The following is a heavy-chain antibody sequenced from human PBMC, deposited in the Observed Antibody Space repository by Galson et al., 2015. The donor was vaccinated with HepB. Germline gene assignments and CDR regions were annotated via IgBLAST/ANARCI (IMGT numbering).Heavy chain of an antibody. D-gene: IGHD6-13*01. Sequence: SLRLSCAASGFTISSYAMSWVRQAPGKGLEWVSAISGSGGSTYYADSVKGRFTISRDNSKNTLYLQMNSLRAEDTAVYYCAKRWSSSWYTGDAFDIWGQGTMVTVSS. CDR2: ISGSGGST. V-gene: IGHV3-23*01. J-gene: IGHJ3*02. CDR1: GFTISSYA. CDR3: AKRWSSSWYTGDAFDI.